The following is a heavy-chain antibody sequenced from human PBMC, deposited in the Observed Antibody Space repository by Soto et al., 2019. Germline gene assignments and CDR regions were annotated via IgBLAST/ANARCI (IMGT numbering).Heavy chain of an antibody. CDR2: ISGSGGST. CDR3: AKGRYILVVPAAILWFDP. CDR1: GFTFSSYA. D-gene: IGHD2-2*01. J-gene: IGHJ5*02. V-gene: IGHV3-23*01. Sequence: EVQLLESGGGLVQPGGSLRLSCAASGFTFSSYAMSWVRQAPGKGLEWVSAISGSGGSTYYADSVKGRFTISRDNSKNTRYQQMNSLRAEDTAVYYCAKGRYILVVPAAILWFDPWGQGTLVTVSS.